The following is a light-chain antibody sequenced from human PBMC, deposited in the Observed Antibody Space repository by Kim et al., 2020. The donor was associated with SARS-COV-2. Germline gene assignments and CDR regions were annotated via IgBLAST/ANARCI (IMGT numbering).Light chain of an antibody. CDR2: RNN. V-gene: IGLV10-54*01. Sequence: QTASRTCTGTSSDVGNEGATWLQQHQGHPPKLLSSRNNNRPSGISERFSASRSGDTASLTITGLQPEDEADYYCSAWDSSLSAWVFGGGTKLTVL. CDR1: SSDVGNEG. J-gene: IGLJ3*02. CDR3: SAWDSSLSAWV.